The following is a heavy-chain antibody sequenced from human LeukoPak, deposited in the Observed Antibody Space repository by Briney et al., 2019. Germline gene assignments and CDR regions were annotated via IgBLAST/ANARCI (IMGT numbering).Heavy chain of an antibody. CDR3: AKDRGYSYGPDNWFDP. CDR1: GVTFSGFA. D-gene: IGHD5-18*01. Sequence: GGSLRLSCAASGVTFSGFAMSWVRQAPGKGLEWVSVISSSADTTYYAGSVKGRFTISRDNSKNTLYLQMNSLRAEDTAIYYCAKDRGYSYGPDNWFDPWGQGTLVTVSS. J-gene: IGHJ5*02. V-gene: IGHV3-23*01. CDR2: ISSSADTT.